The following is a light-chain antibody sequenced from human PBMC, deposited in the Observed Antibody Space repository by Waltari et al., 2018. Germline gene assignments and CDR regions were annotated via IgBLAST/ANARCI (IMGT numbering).Light chain of an antibody. CDR3: HQSSRLPWT. CDR1: QSIDSS. CDR2: YAS. Sequence: EIVLTPSPDFQSVTPKENVTITCRASQSIDSSLHWYQQKPDQSPKLLIKYASQSISGVPSRFSGSGSGTHFTLTINSLEVEDAATYYCHQSSRLPWTFGQGTKVEIK. V-gene: IGKV6-21*02. J-gene: IGKJ1*01.